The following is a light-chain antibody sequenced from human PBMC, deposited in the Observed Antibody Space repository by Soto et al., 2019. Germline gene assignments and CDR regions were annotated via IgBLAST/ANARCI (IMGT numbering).Light chain of an antibody. CDR3: QPYGSSPGT. Sequence: EIVLTQSPGTLSLSPGERATLSCRASQSVSSSYLAWYQQKPGQAPRLLIYGASSRATGIPDRFSGSGSGTDFNITISRLEPEDFAVYYCQPYGSSPGTFGQGTKVEIK. CDR1: QSVSSSY. V-gene: IGKV3-20*01. J-gene: IGKJ1*01. CDR2: GAS.